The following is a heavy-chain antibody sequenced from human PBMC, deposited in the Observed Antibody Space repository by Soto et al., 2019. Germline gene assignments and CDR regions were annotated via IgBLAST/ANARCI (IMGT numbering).Heavy chain of an antibody. D-gene: IGHD3-22*01. Sequence: QVQLVQSGGGVVQPGGSLRLSCAASGFTLSRNGMHWVRQAPGKGLEWVAILWNDGYTKYYADSVQGRFAISRDSSKNTLYLQMNSLRVDDTAVYYCARDYGDLGYDSWGHGTLVTVYS. CDR1: GFTLSRNG. V-gene: IGHV3-33*01. CDR2: LWNDGYTK. CDR3: ARDYGDLGYDS. J-gene: IGHJ5*01.